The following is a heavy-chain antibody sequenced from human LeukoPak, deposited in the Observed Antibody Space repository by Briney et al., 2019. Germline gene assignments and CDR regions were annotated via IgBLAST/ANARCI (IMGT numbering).Heavy chain of an antibody. D-gene: IGHD6-13*01. CDR1: GYTFTGYY. CDR2: INPNSGGT. V-gene: IGHV1-2*02. Sequence: GASVKVSCKASGYTFTGYYMHWVRQAPGQGLEWMGWINPNSGGTNYAQKFQGRVTMTRDTSISTAYMELSRLRSDDTAVYYCARVAGSSSRYDYYFDYWGQGTLVTVSS. J-gene: IGHJ4*02. CDR3: ARVAGSSSRYDYYFDY.